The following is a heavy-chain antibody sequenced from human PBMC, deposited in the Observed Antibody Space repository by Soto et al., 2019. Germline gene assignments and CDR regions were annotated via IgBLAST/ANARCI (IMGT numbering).Heavy chain of an antibody. Sequence: GGSLRLSCAASGFTFSSYAMHRVRQAPGKGLEWVAVISYDGSNKYYADSVKGRFTISRDNSKNTLYLQMNSLRAEDTAVYYCAKDRRGYSYGTFDYWGQGTLVTVSS. CDR3: AKDRRGYSYGTFDY. V-gene: IGHV3-30*04. CDR1: GFTFSSYA. J-gene: IGHJ4*02. CDR2: ISYDGSNK. D-gene: IGHD5-18*01.